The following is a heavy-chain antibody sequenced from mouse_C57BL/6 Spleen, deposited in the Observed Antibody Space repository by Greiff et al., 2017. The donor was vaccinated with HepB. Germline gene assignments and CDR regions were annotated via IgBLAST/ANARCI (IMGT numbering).Heavy chain of an antibody. D-gene: IGHD1-1*01. J-gene: IGHJ1*03. CDR1: GYTFTSYW. CDR2: IYPGSGST. V-gene: IGHV1-55*01. Sequence: VQLQQSGAELVKPGASVKMSCKASGYTFTSYWITWVKQRPGQGLEWIGDIYPGSGSTNYNEKFKSKATLTVDTSSSTAYMQLSSLTSEDSAVYYCARGGFHYYGSSRYFDVWGTGTTVTVSS. CDR3: ARGGFHYYGSSRYFDV.